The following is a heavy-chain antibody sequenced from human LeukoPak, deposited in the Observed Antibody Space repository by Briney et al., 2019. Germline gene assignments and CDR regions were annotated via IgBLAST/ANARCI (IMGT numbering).Heavy chain of an antibody. CDR2: INPNSGGT. CDR1: GCTFTGYS. CDR3: ATVYSSGWTEPDY. D-gene: IGHD6-19*01. V-gene: IGHV1-2*02. J-gene: IGHJ4*02. Sequence: ASVKVSCKASGCTFTGYSMHWVRQAPGQGLEWMGWINPNSGGTVYAQNFQGRVTMTRDTSISTAYMELSRLTSDDAAVYFCATVYSSGWTEPDYWGQGTLVTVSS.